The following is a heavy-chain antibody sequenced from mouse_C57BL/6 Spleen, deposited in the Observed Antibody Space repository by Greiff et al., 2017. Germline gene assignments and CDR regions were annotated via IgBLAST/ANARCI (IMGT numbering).Heavy chain of an antibody. CDR1: GYTFTDYY. J-gene: IGHJ2*01. CDR3: ARWSYYDYDGDFYFDY. V-gene: IGHV1-26*01. CDR2: INPNNGGT. Sequence: VQLQQSGPELVKPGASVKISCKASGYTFTDYYMNWVKQSHGKSLEWIGDINPNNGGTSYNQKFKGKATLTVDKSSSTAYMELRSLTSEDSAVYYCARWSYYDYDGDFYFDYWGQGTTLTVSS. D-gene: IGHD2-4*01.